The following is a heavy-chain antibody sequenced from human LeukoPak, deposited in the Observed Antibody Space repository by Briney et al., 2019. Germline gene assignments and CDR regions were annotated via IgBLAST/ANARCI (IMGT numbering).Heavy chain of an antibody. CDR1: GFTFSSYG. V-gene: IGHV3-33*01. Sequence: GRSLRLSCAASGFTFSSYGMHWVRQAPGKGLEWVAVIWYDGSNKYYADSVKGRFTISRDYSKNTLYLQMNSLRAEDTAVYYCAREEGLVLDYWGQGTLVTVSS. CDR3: AREEGLVLDY. D-gene: IGHD2-8*02. CDR2: IWYDGSNK. J-gene: IGHJ4*02.